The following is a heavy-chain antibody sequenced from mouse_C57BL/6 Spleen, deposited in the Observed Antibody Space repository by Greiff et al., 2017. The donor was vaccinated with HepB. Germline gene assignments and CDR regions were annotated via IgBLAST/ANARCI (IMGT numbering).Heavy chain of an antibody. J-gene: IGHJ2*01. D-gene: IGHD2-2*01. V-gene: IGHV1-59*01. CDR3: ARWLRRYYFDY. CDR2: IDPSDSYT. CDR1: GYTFTSYW. Sequence: QVQLQQPGAELVRPGTSVKLSCKASGYTFTSYWMHWVKQRPGQGLEWIGVIDPSDSYTNYNQKFKGKATLTVDTSSSTAYMQLSSLTSEDSAVYYCARWLRRYYFDYWGQGTTLTVSS.